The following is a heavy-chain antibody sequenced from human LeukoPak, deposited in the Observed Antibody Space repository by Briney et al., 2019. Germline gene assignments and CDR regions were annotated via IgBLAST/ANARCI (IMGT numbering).Heavy chain of an antibody. D-gene: IGHD2-15*01. CDR2: INPNSGDT. Sequence: ASVKVSCKASGYTFTGYYMHWVRQAPGQGLEWMGWINPNSGDTNYAQKFQGRVTMTRDTSTSTAYMELSRLRSDDTAVYYCARTVPVVVVTATFFGYWGQGTLVTVSS. CDR1: GYTFTGYY. J-gene: IGHJ4*02. CDR3: ARTVPVVVVTATFFGY. V-gene: IGHV1-2*02.